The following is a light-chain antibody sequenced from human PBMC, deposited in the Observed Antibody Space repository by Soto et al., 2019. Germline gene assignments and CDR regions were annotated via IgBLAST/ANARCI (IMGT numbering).Light chain of an antibody. CDR1: SGVGSD. CDR3: QQYNNWPWT. CDR2: RAF. V-gene: IGKV3-15*01. Sequence: EIVMTQSPDTLSVSPGERVTLSCRASSGVGSDLAWYRHRPGQPPRHLIKRAFIRDSDIPARFSGSGSGTEFTLTISSLQSEDFAVYYCQQYNNWPWTFGKGTRVDIK. J-gene: IGKJ1*01.